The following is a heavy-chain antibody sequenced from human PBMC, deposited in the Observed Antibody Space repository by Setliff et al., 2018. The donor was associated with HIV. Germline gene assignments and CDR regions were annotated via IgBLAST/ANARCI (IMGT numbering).Heavy chain of an antibody. D-gene: IGHD1-1*01. CDR2: INPNSGGT. J-gene: IGHJ2*01. CDR3: ARGLENWYFDL. V-gene: IGHV1-2*02. CDR1: GYTFTDHF. Sequence: GASVKVSCKASGYTFTDHFIHWVRQAPGQGLEWMGWINPNSGGTNYAQKFQGRVTMTRDTSISTAYMELSSLRYDGTAVYYCARGLENWYFDLWGRGTLVTVSS.